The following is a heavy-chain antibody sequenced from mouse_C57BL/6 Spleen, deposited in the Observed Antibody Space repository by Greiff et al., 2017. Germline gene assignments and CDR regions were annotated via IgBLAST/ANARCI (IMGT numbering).Heavy chain of an antibody. V-gene: IGHV1-64*01. CDR1: GYTFTSYW. Sequence: VQLQQPGAELVKPGASVKLSCKASGYTFTSYWMHWVKQRPGQGLEWIGMIHPNSGSTNYNEKFKSKATLAVDKSSSTAYMQLRSLTSEDSAVYYCARSYITTVVATGYYAMDYWGQGTSVTVSS. D-gene: IGHD1-1*01. CDR3: ARSYITTVVATGYYAMDY. J-gene: IGHJ4*01. CDR2: IHPNSGST.